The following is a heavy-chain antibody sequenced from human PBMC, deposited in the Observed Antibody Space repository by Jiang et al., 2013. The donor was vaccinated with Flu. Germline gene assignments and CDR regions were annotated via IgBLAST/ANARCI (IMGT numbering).Heavy chain of an antibody. CDR2: IYNSGST. CDR1: GGSISSYY. V-gene: IGHV4-59*01. CDR3: ARWSGWDAFDI. Sequence: SGSGLVKPSETLSLTCTVSGGSISSYYWSWIRQPPGKGLEWIGYIYNSGSTNYNPSLKSRVTISVDTSKNQFSLKLSSVTAADTAVYYCARWSGWDAFDIWGQGTIITVSS. J-gene: IGHJ3*02. D-gene: IGHD3-3*01.